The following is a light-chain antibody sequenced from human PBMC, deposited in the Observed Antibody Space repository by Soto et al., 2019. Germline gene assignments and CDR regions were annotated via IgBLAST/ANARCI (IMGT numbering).Light chain of an antibody. Sequence: QSALTQPRSVSGSPGQSVAISCTGTSNDIGGYNYVSWYQQHPGKAPKVMIYDVNKRPSGVPDRFSGSKSGNTASLTISDLQAEDEADYYCCSNAGRPDVCGTGTKVTVL. V-gene: IGLV2-11*01. J-gene: IGLJ1*01. CDR2: DVN. CDR1: SNDIGGYNY. CDR3: CSNAGRPDV.